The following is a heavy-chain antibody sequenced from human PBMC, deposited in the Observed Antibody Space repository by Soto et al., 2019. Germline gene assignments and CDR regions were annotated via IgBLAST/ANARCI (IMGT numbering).Heavy chain of an antibody. CDR2: MKATDGTK. CDR3: ANPYGPLAVDC. V-gene: IGHV3-23*01. J-gene: IGHJ4*02. Sequence: EVQLLESGGGLVQPGGSLRLSCAASGFNFNLLALTWVRQAPGKGLEWVSTMKATDGTKYYAGSVKGRFTISRDSSTNTMYLQMTSLKVEDTAVDSCANPYGPLAVDCWGQGTLVTVSS. CDR1: GFNFNLLA. D-gene: IGHD3-10*01.